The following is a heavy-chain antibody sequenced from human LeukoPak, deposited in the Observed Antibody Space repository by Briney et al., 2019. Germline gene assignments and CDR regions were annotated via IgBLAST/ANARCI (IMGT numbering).Heavy chain of an antibody. CDR2: IGGSGDKT. Sequence: GGYLRLSCAASGFTFNRNAISWVRQAPGKGLEWVSTIGGSGDKTFYADSVKGRFTISRDNSKNMVHLQMNSLTGEDTALYYCVRRGDASSGWGDHDFWGQGALVTVSS. CDR3: VRRGDASSGWGDHDF. J-gene: IGHJ4*02. D-gene: IGHD6-19*01. CDR1: GFTFNRNA. V-gene: IGHV3-23*01.